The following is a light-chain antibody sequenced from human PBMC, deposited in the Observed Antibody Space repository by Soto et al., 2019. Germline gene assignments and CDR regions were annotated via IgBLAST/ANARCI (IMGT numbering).Light chain of an antibody. CDR1: QSISRY. V-gene: IGKV1-39*01. J-gene: IGKJ1*01. CDR3: QQSYSVPWT. CDR2: GAS. Sequence: DIQMTQSPSSLSASVGDRVTITCRASQSISRYLNWYQHKPGKAPKVLIYGASNLESGVPSRFSDSGSGTDFTLTISSLQPEDFAPYSCQQSYSVPWTFGQGTKVEIK.